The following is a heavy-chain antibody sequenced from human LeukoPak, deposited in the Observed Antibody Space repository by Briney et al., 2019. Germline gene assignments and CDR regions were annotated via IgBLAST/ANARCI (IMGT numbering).Heavy chain of an antibody. CDR1: GYILTNYY. CDR3: AKGGDSNTYPYYYGMDV. Sequence: GASVKVSCKASGYILTNYYMHWVRQAPGQGLEWMATINPSGGSTSYSQKFQGRITVTRDTSASTVYMELSSLRSEDTAVYYCAKGGDSNTYPYYYGMDVWGQGTTVTVSS. D-gene: IGHD3-22*01. CDR2: INPSGGST. J-gene: IGHJ6*02. V-gene: IGHV1-46*03.